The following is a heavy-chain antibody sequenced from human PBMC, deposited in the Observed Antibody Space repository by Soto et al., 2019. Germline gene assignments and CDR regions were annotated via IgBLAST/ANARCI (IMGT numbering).Heavy chain of an antibody. Sequence: QVQLVQSGAEVKKPGSSVNVSCKASGGTFSSYAISWVLQAPGQGLEWMGGLIPIFGTANYAQKFQGRVTITADKSTSTAYMELSSLRSEDTAVYYCARVPIAVAGTGWFDPWGQGTMVTVSS. V-gene: IGHV1-69*06. CDR3: ARVPIAVAGTGWFDP. CDR2: LIPIFGTA. J-gene: IGHJ5*02. D-gene: IGHD6-19*01. CDR1: GGTFSSYA.